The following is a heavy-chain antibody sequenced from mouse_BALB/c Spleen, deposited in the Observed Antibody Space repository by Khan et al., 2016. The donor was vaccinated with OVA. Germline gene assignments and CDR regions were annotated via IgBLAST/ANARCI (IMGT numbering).Heavy chain of an antibody. CDR2: IGPGSSNA. J-gene: IGHJ4*01. V-gene: IGHV1S41*01. CDR1: GYTFTSYW. D-gene: IGHD1-1*01. Sequence: DLVKPGASVKLSCKASGYTFTSYWINWIKQRPGQGLEWIGRIGPGSSNAYYNDMFKGKATLTVDTSSNTAYIQLSSLSSEDSAAFFLESDDCYGRSWYAMDYWGQGTSVTVSA. CDR3: ESDDCYGRSWYAMDY.